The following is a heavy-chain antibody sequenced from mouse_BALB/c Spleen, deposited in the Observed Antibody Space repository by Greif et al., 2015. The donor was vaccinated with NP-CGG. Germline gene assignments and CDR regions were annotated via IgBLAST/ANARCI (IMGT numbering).Heavy chain of an antibody. J-gene: IGHJ4*01. CDR2: IYPSDSYT. CDR3: TREGGAYYAMDY. V-gene: IGHV1-69*02. Sequence: VQLQQSGAELVRPGASVKLSCKASGYTFTSYWINWVKQRPGQGLEWIGNIYPSDSYTNYNQKFKDEATLTVDKSSSTAYMQLSSPTSEDSAVYYCTREGGAYYAMDYWGQGTSVTVSS. CDR1: GYTFTSYW.